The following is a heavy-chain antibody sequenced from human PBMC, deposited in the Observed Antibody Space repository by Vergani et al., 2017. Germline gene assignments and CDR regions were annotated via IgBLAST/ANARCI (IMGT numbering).Heavy chain of an antibody. V-gene: IGHV3-23*01. CDR2: ISGSGGST. J-gene: IGHJ4*02. CDR1: GFTFSSYA. CDR3: ARDPTEWELREYYFDY. Sequence: EVQLLESGGGLVQPGGSLRLSCAASGFTFSSYAMSWVRQAPGKGLEWVSAISGSGGSTYYADSVKGRFTISRDNSKNTLYLQMNSLRAEDTAVYYCARDPTEWELREYYFDYWGQGTLVTVSS. D-gene: IGHD1-26*01.